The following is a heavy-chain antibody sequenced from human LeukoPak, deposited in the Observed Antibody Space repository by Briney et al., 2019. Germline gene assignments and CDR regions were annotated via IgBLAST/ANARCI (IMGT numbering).Heavy chain of an antibody. D-gene: IGHD5-12*01. V-gene: IGHV1-69*04. CDR2: IIPILGIA. CDR3: ARSRKSGYDSNDY. CDR1: GGTFSSYA. Sequence: ASVKVSCKASGGTFSSYAISWVRQAPGQGLEWMGRIIPILGIADYAQKFQGRVTIIADKSTSTAYMELSSLRSEDTAVYYCARSRKSGYDSNDYWGQGTLVTVSS. J-gene: IGHJ4*02.